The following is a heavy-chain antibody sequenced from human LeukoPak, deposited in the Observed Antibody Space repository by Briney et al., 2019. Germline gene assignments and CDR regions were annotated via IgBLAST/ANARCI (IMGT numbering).Heavy chain of an antibody. D-gene: IGHD2-2*01. CDR1: GFTFSSYA. J-gene: IGHJ4*02. Sequence: GGSLRLSCAASGFTFSSYAMSWVRQAPGKGLEWVSAISGSGGRTYYADSVKGRFTISRDNSKNTLYLQMNSLRAEDTAVYYCAKDGPQSEYQPLGSSDYWGQGTLVTVSS. CDR2: ISGSGGRT. V-gene: IGHV3-23*01. CDR3: AKDGPQSEYQPLGSSDY.